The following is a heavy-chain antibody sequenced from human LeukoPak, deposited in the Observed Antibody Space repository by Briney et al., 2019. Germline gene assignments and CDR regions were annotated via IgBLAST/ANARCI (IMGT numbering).Heavy chain of an antibody. CDR3: ARVGARLGAFDI. J-gene: IGHJ3*02. Sequence: GGTLRLSCATSGFTFSTCGMSWVRQAPGKGLVWVSRINSDGSRTTYADSVKGRFTISRDNAKNTLYLQMNSLRAEDTAVYYCARVGARLGAFDIWGQGTMVTVSS. V-gene: IGHV3-74*01. CDR2: INSDGSRT. D-gene: IGHD6-25*01. CDR1: GFTFSTCG.